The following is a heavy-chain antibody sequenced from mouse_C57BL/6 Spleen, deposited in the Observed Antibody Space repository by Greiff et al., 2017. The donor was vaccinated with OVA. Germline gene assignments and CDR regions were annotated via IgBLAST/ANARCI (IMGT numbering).Heavy chain of an antibody. J-gene: IGHJ2*01. Sequence: VQLQQSGPELVKPGASVKISCKASGYTFTDYYINWVKQRPGQGLEWIGWIFPGSGSTYYNEKFKGKATLTVDKSTSTAYMLLSSLTSEDSAFYFCARNYGSSSYYFDYWGKGTTLTVSS. D-gene: IGHD1-1*01. CDR2: IFPGSGST. V-gene: IGHV1-75*01. CDR3: ARNYGSSSYYFDY. CDR1: GYTFTDYY.